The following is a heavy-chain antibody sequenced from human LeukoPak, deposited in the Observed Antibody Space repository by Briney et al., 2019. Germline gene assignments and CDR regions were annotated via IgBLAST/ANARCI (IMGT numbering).Heavy chain of an antibody. V-gene: IGHV3-72*01. CDR2: SRKRGNKYVT. Sequence: PGGSLRLSCEASGFTFTTYSMTWVRQATGKGLEWVGRSRKRGNKYVTENAASVKGRFTISRDDSNNSLYLQMNSLRTEDTAVYYCAREGYNYGSDAFDIWGQGTMVTVSS. D-gene: IGHD5-18*01. CDR1: GFTFTTYS. CDR3: AREGYNYGSDAFDI. J-gene: IGHJ3*02.